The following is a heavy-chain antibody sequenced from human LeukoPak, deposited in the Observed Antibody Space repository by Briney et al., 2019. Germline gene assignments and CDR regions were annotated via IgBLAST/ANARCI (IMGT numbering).Heavy chain of an antibody. Sequence: PSETLSLTCTVSGGSISSGDYYWSWIRQPPGKGLEWIGYNYYSGSTYYNPSLKSRVTISVDTSKNQFSLKLSSVTAADTAVYYCAREKRIAAAGKFDYWGQGTLVTVSS. CDR2: NYYSGST. V-gene: IGHV4-30-4*01. J-gene: IGHJ4*02. D-gene: IGHD6-13*01. CDR3: AREKRIAAAGKFDY. CDR1: GGSISSGDYY.